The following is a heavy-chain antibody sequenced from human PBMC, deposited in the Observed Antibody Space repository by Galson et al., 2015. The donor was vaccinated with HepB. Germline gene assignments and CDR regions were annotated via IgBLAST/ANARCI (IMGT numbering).Heavy chain of an antibody. V-gene: IGHV3-7*03. CDR3: AKGTTDIDY. J-gene: IGHJ4*02. D-gene: IGHD1-1*01. CDR1: GFTFSTYW. CDR2: TKQGGNER. Sequence: LRLSCAASGFTFSTYWMTWVRQTPGKGLEWVAYTKQGGNERDYVDSVKGRFIISRDNSKNMLYLQMNNLRAEDTAVYYCAKGTTDIDYWGQGTLVTVSS.